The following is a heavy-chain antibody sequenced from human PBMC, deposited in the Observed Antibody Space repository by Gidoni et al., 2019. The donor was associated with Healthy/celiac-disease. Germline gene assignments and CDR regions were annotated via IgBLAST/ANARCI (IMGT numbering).Heavy chain of an antibody. V-gene: IGHV3-30*01. CDR2: ISYDGSNK. CDR3: ARDSPQVRWFGDYSGMDV. CDR1: VSTFMSFA. J-gene: IGHJ6*02. D-gene: IGHD3-10*01. Sequence: VQLVESWGVVFHPWRSLSLSCAASVSTFMSFAMHGVRQAPGKGLEWVAVISYDGSNKDYADAVKGRFTISRDKSKNTLYLQMNSRRAEETAVYYCARDSPQVRWFGDYSGMDVGGQGTTVNVSS.